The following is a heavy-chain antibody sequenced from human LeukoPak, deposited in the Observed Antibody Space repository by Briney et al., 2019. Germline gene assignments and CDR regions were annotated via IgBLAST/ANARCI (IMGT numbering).Heavy chain of an antibody. J-gene: IGHJ4*02. Sequence: PGGSLRLSCAASAFSLNAYNMNWVRQAPGKGLEWVAVISYDGSNKYYADSVKGRFTISRDNSKNTLYLQMNSLRAEDTAVYYCARAPRTRTTVITDYWGQGTLVTVSS. CDR2: ISYDGSNK. CDR3: ARAPRTRTTVITDY. D-gene: IGHD4-17*01. CDR1: AFSLNAYN. V-gene: IGHV3-30-3*01.